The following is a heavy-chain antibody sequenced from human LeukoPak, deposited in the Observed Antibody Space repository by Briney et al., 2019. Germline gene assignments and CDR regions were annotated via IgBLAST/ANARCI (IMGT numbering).Heavy chain of an antibody. Sequence: SETLSLTCAVYGGSFSGYYWSWIRQPPGKGLEWIGEINHSGSTNYNPSLKSRVTISVDTSKNQFSLKLSSVTAADTAVYYCARRPLVLFAELGMDVWDKGTTVTVSS. J-gene: IGHJ6*04. CDR3: ARRPLVLFAELGMDV. CDR2: INHSGST. CDR1: GGSFSGYY. D-gene: IGHD2-8*02. V-gene: IGHV4-34*01.